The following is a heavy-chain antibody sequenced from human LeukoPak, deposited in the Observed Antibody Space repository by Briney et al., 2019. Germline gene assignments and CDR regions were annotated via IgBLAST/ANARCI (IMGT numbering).Heavy chain of an antibody. J-gene: IGHJ6*02. CDR3: ANLNYGDYEGYGMDV. CDR1: GFTFSSYG. CDR2: ISYDGSNK. V-gene: IGHV3-30*18. Sequence: PGGSLRLSCAASGFTFSSYGMHWVRQAPGKGLEWVAVISYDGSNKYYADSVKGRFTISRDNSKNTLYLQMNSLRAEDTAVYYCANLNYGDYEGYGMDVWGQGTTVTVSS. D-gene: IGHD4-17*01.